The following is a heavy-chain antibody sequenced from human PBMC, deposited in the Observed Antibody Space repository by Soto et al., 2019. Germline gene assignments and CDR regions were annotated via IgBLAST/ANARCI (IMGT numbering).Heavy chain of an antibody. CDR2: ISYDGSNK. Sequence: QVQLVESGGGVVQPGRSLRLSCAASGFTFSSSAMHWVRQAPGTGLEWVAVISYDGSNKYYADSVKGRFTISRDNSKNSLYLKRNSLRAEDTAVYYCARDKRDLRFLEWSYYFDYWGQGTLVTVSS. CDR1: GFTFSSSA. J-gene: IGHJ4*02. D-gene: IGHD3-3*01. V-gene: IGHV3-30-3*01. CDR3: ARDKRDLRFLEWSYYFDY.